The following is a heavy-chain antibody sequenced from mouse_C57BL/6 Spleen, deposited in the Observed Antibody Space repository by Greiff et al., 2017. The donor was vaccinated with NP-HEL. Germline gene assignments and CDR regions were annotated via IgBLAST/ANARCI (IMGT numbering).Heavy chain of an antibody. CDR2: IWSGGST. V-gene: IGHV2-2*01. D-gene: IGHD2-4*01. CDR3: ATYYDYDEGYAMDY. CDR1: GFSLTSYG. Sequence: VQVVESGPGLVQPSQSLSITCTVSGFSLTSYGVHWVRQSPGKGLEWLGVIWSGGSTDYNAAFISRLSISKDKSKSQVFFKMNSLQADDTAIYYCATYYDYDEGYAMDYWGQGTSVTVSS. J-gene: IGHJ4*01.